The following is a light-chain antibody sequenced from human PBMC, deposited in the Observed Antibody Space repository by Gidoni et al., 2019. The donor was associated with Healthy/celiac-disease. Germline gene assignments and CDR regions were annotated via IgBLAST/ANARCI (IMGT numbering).Light chain of an antibody. CDR2: AAS. J-gene: IGKJ4*01. V-gene: IGKV1-39*01. CDR3: QQSYSTPPLT. CDR1: QSISSY. Sequence: DFQMTQSPSSLSASVGDRVTITCRASQSISSYLNWYQQKPGKAPKLLIYAASSWQSGVPSRFSGSGSGTDFTLTISSLQPEDFATYYCQQSYSTPPLTFGGGTKVEIK.